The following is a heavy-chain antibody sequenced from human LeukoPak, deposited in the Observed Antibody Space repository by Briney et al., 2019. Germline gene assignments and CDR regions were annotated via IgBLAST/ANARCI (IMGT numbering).Heavy chain of an antibody. CDR1: GGSISGGDYY. J-gene: IGHJ4*02. V-gene: IGHV4-31*03. Sequence: SETLSLTCSVSGGSISGGDYYWSWIRQHSGKGLEWIGYIHYSGSTYYNPSLKGRILISVDTSRNQFSLRLSSLTAADTAVYFCARLVSDRDNVRCYKGFLDSWGQGTLVTVSS. CDR3: ARLVSDRDNVRCYKGFLDS. D-gene: IGHD2-2*02. CDR2: IHYSGST.